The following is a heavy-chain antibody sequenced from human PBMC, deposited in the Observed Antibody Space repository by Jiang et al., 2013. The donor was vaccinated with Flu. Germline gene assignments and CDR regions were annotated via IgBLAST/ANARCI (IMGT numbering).Heavy chain of an antibody. D-gene: IGHD1-1*01. CDR3: ARPKIGTTGAFDI. CDR1: GGSISSSGYY. V-gene: IGHV4-39*01. Sequence: SETLSLTCTVSGGSISSSGYYWGWIRQPPGKGLEWIGSFYYSGITYYNPSLKSRVTISVDTSKNQFSLKLSSVTAADTAVYYCARPKIGTTGAFDIWGQRDNGHRLF. CDR2: FYYSGIT. J-gene: IGHJ3*02.